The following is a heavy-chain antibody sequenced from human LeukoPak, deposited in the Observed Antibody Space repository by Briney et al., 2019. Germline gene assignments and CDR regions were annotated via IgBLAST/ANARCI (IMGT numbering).Heavy chain of an antibody. Sequence: GGSLRLSCAASGFTVSSNYMSWFRQAPGKGLEWVSVISGSGGSTYYADSVKGRFTISRDNSKNTLYLQMNSLRAEDTAVYYCATSFGPVIAAAGTGADWGQGTLVTVSS. CDR3: ATSFGPVIAAAGTGAD. J-gene: IGHJ4*02. CDR1: GFTVSSNY. CDR2: ISGSGGST. D-gene: IGHD6-13*01. V-gene: IGHV3-23*01.